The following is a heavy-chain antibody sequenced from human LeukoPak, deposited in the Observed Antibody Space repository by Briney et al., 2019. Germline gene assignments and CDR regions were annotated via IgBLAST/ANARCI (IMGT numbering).Heavy chain of an antibody. CDR1: GGSISSGGYY. D-gene: IGHD6-13*01. V-gene: IGHV4-31*03. CDR2: IYYSGST. J-gene: IGHJ5*02. Sequence: SETLSLTCTVSGGSISSGGYYWSWIRQHPGKGLEWIGYIYYSGSTYYNPSLKSRVTISVDTSKNQFSPKLSSVTAADTAVYYCARTNSSSWYLNWFDPWGQGTLVTVSS. CDR3: ARTNSSSWYLNWFDP.